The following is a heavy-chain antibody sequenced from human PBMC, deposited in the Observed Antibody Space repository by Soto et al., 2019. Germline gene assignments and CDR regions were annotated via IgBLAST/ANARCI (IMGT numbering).Heavy chain of an antibody. J-gene: IGHJ4*02. CDR3: ARGRYGLLDY. D-gene: IGHD4-17*01. V-gene: IGHV4-34*01. CDR2: INHSGST. Sequence: QVQLQQWGAGLLKPSETLSLTCAVYGGSFSGYYWSWIRQPPGKGLEWIGEINHSGSTNYNPSLKSRVTISVDTSKNQFYLKLSSVTAADTAVYYCARGRYGLLDYWGQGTLVTVSS. CDR1: GGSFSGYY.